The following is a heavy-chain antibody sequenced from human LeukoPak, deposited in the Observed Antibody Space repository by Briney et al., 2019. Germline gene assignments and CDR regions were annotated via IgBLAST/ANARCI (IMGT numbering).Heavy chain of an antibody. CDR3: ARARWLRFGPTNLDAFDI. Sequence: SETLSLTCTVSGGSISSYYWSWIRQPPGKGLEWIGYIYYSGSTNYNPSLKCRVTISVDTSKNQFSLKLSSVTAADTAAYYCARARWLRFGPTNLDAFDIWGQGTMVTVSS. V-gene: IGHV4-59*01. CDR2: IYYSGST. J-gene: IGHJ3*02. CDR1: GGSISSYY. D-gene: IGHD5-12*01.